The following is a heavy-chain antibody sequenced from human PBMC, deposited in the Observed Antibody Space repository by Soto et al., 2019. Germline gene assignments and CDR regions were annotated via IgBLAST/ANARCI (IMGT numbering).Heavy chain of an antibody. J-gene: IGHJ5*02. V-gene: IGHV4-31*03. Sequence: QVQLQESGPGLVKPSQTLSLTCTVSGGSISSGGYYWNWIRQHPGKRLEWIGYIYYIGSTYYNPSLKSRVTISLATSKSQSALKLSSVTAADTAVYYCARSVFPWGQGTLVTVSS. CDR3: ARSVFP. CDR2: IYYIGST. CDR1: GGSISSGGYY.